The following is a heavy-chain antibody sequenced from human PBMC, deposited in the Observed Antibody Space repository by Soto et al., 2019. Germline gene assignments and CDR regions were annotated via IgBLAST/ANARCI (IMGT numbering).Heavy chain of an antibody. D-gene: IGHD1-7*01. V-gene: IGHV3-30*18. CDR3: AKGLELLFGWYFDL. CDR2: ISYDGSNK. CDR1: GFTFSSYG. Sequence: QVQLVESGGGVVQPGRSLRLSCADSGFTFSSYGIHWVRQAPGKGLEWVAVISYDGSNKYYADSVKGRFTISRDNSKNTLYLQMNSLRPEDTAVYYCAKGLELLFGWYFDLWGRGTLVTVSS. J-gene: IGHJ2*01.